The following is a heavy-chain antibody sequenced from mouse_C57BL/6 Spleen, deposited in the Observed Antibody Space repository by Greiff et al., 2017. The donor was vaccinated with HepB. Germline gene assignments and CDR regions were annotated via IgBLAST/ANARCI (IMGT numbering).Heavy chain of an antibody. CDR2: INPGSGGT. D-gene: IGHD2-4*01. CDR1: GYAFTNYL. Sequence: ESGAELVRPGTSVKVSCKASGYAFTNYLIEWVKQRPGQGLEWIGVINPGSGGTNYNEKFKGKATLTADKSSSTAYMQLSSLTSEDSAVYFCARDTYDYEDGAMDYWGQGTSVTVSS. V-gene: IGHV1-54*01. J-gene: IGHJ4*01. CDR3: ARDTYDYEDGAMDY.